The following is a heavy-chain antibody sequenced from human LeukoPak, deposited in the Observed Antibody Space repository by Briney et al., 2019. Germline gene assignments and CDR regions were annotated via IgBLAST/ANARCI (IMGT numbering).Heavy chain of an antibody. Sequence: GGSLRLSCAASGFTFSSNWMSWVRQAPGKGLEWGANIKQDGSEKYYVDSVKGRFTTSRDNAKNSLFLQMNSLRAEDTAVYYCARDRYSSGYYIDYWGQGTLVTVSS. D-gene: IGHD3-22*01. V-gene: IGHV3-7*01. CDR3: ARDRYSSGYYIDY. CDR2: IKQDGSEK. CDR1: GFTFSSNW. J-gene: IGHJ4*02.